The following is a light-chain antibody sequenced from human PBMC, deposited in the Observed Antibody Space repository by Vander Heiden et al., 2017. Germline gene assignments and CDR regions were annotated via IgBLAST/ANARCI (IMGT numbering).Light chain of an antibody. CDR1: SPNIGAGYD. V-gene: IGLV1-40*01. Sequence: QSVLTQPPSVSGAPGQRVTISCTGSSPNIGAGYDVHWYQQLPGTAPKLLIYGNSNRPAGAPDRFSGSKSGTSASLAITGLQAEDEADYYCQSYDSSLSVVFGGGTKLTVL. CDR3: QSYDSSLSVV. CDR2: GNS. J-gene: IGLJ3*02.